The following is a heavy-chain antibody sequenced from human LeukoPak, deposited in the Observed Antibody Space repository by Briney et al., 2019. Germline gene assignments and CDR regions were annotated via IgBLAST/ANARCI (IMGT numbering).Heavy chain of an antibody. Sequence: HPGRSLRLSCAASGFTFSSYGMHWVRQAPGKGLEWVAVISYDGSNKYYADSVKGRFSISRDNSKNTLYLQMDSLRGEDTAVYYCAKDFRIGYSAHFDYWGQGALVTVSS. CDR1: GFTFSSYG. CDR3: AKDFRIGYSAHFDY. D-gene: IGHD2-21*01. CDR2: ISYDGSNK. J-gene: IGHJ4*02. V-gene: IGHV3-30*18.